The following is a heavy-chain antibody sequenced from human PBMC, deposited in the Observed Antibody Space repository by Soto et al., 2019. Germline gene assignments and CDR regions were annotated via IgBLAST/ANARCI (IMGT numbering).Heavy chain of an antibody. J-gene: IGHJ4*02. CDR3: ARTHDYGDYGAWGNFDY. Sequence: QVQLQQWGAGLLKPSETLSLTCAVYGGSFSGYYWSWIRQPPGKGLEWIGEINHSGSTNYNPSLKSRVTISVDTSKNQFSLKLSSVTAADTAVYYCARTHDYGDYGAWGNFDYWGQGTLVTVSS. CDR2: INHSGST. CDR1: GGSFSGYY. V-gene: IGHV4-34*01. D-gene: IGHD4-17*01.